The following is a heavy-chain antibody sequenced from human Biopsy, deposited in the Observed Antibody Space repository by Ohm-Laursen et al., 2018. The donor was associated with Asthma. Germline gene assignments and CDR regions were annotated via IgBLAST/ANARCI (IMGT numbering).Heavy chain of an antibody. J-gene: IGHJ4*02. CDR2: ISYDGNHK. CDR1: GFMFSSFG. Sequence: SLRLSCAASGFMFSSFGRHWVRQAPRKGLEWVAVISYDGNHKFYEDSVKGRFTISRDNSKNTLYLQLNSLRTEDTAVYYCAKRRGYSGHDNDYWGQGTLVIVSS. CDR3: AKRRGYSGHDNDY. V-gene: IGHV3-30*18. D-gene: IGHD5-12*01.